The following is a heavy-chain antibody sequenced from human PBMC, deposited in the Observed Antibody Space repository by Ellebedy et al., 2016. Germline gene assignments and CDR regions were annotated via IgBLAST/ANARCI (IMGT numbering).Heavy chain of an antibody. V-gene: IGHV4-34*01. Sequence: SETLSLTCAVYGGSFSGYYWSWIRQPPGKGLEWIGEINHSGSTNYNPSLKSRVTISVDTSKNQFSLKLSSVTAADTAVYYCAREPRGNEEDYWGQGTLVTVSS. CDR2: INHSGST. CDR3: AREPRGNEEDY. D-gene: IGHD4-23*01. CDR1: GGSFSGYY. J-gene: IGHJ4*02.